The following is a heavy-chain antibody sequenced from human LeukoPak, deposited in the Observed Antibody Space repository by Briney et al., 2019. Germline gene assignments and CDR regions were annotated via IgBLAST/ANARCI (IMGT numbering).Heavy chain of an antibody. CDR3: ARVKAEYYYDSSGYYDY. CDR2: IHTTTGNP. V-gene: IGHV7-4-1*02. Sequence: ASVKVSCKASGYTFSSYALDWVRQAPGQGLEWMGWIHTTTGNPTYAQGFTGRFVFSLDTSVSTAYLQISSLKAEDTAVYYCARVKAEYYYDSSGYYDYWGQGTLVTVSS. J-gene: IGHJ4*02. CDR1: GYTFSSYA. D-gene: IGHD3-22*01.